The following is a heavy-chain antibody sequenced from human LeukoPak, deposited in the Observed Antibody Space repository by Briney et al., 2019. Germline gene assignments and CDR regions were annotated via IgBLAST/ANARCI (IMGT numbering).Heavy chain of an antibody. Sequence: GGSLRLSCAASGXSFSSYEVNWVRQAPGKGLEWVSYISGSGTTIYYADSVKGRFTISRDNAKNSLYLQMNSLRAEDTAVYYCARGWISDSFDYWGQGTLVTVSS. CDR2: ISGSGTTI. D-gene: IGHD5-12*01. J-gene: IGHJ4*02. V-gene: IGHV3-48*03. CDR3: ARGWISDSFDY. CDR1: GXSFSSYE.